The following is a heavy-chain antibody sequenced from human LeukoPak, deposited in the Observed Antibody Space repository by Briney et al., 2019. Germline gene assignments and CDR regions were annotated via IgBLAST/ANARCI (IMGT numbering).Heavy chain of an antibody. CDR3: ARGWGGHGRSWGALDF. V-gene: IGHV3-13*01. D-gene: IGHD3-16*01. CDR2: IGTVTDT. J-gene: IGHJ4*02. Sequence: GGSLRLSCAASGFNFKNYDFHWVRQAAGKRLEWVSGIGTVTDTFYLDSVEGRFTISRGNAKNSFYLQMNGLRAGDTAVYYCARGWGGHGRSWGALDFWGQGILVTVSS. CDR1: GFNFKNYD.